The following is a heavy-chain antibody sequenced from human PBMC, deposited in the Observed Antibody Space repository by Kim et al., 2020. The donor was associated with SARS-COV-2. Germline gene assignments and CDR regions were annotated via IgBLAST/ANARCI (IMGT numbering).Heavy chain of an antibody. D-gene: IGHD5-12*01. V-gene: IGHV1-69*13. CDR2: IIPIFGTA. J-gene: IGHJ4*02. Sequence: SVTVSCKASGGTFSSYAISWVRQAPGQGLEWMGGIIPIFGTANYAQKFQGRVTITADESTSTAYMELSSLRSEDTAVYYCARDLNEVGYSGYDWGYWGQGTLVTVSS. CDR1: GGTFSSYA. CDR3: ARDLNEVGYSGYDWGY.